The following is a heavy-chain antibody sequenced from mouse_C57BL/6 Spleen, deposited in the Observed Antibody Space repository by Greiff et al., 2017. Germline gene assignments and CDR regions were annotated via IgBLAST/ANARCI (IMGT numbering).Heavy chain of an antibody. CDR1: GYTFTDYE. Sequence: QVQLQQSGAELVRPGASVTLSCKASGYTFTDYEMHWVKQTPVHGLEWIGAIDPETGGTAYNQKFKGKAILTADKSSSTAYMELRSLTSEDSAVYYCTRRGLTGDYFDYGGQGTTRTVSS. D-gene: IGHD3-1*01. CDR3: TRRGLTGDYFDY. J-gene: IGHJ2*01. V-gene: IGHV1-15*01. CDR2: IDPETGGT.